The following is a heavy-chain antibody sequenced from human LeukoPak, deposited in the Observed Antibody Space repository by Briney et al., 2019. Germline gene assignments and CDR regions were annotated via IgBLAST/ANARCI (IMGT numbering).Heavy chain of an antibody. V-gene: IGHV4-39*01. D-gene: IGHD6-19*01. CDR1: GDSISSSSSY. Sequence: NPSETLSLTCDVSGDSISSSSSYWGWVRHVPGKGLEWIGSVYRSGSTYYNPSLRSRVTISADTSKNQFTLNLTSVAAADTAVYHCARRGTSGWAYYFDFWGPGSLLTVSS. J-gene: IGHJ4*02. CDR3: ARRGTSGWAYYFDF. CDR2: VYRSGST.